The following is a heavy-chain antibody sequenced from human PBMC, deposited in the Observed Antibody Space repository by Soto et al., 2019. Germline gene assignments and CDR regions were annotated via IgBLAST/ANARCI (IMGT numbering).Heavy chain of an antibody. CDR3: AKALWLSGYGDAFDI. Sequence: GGSLRLSCAASGFTFSSYAMSWVRQAPGKGLEWVSAISGSGGSTYYADSVKGRFTISRDNSNNTLYMQMNSLRAEDTAVYYCAKALWLSGYGDAFDIWGQGTMVTVSS. CDR2: ISGSGGST. CDR1: GFTFSSYA. D-gene: IGHD5-12*01. J-gene: IGHJ3*02. V-gene: IGHV3-23*01.